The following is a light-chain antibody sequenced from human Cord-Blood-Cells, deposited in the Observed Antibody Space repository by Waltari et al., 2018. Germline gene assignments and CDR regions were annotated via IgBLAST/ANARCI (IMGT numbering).Light chain of an antibody. CDR2: DVS. CDR1: TSAVGGYTN. Sequence: SPWTRPASVPGPLGRPLTSPCPGPTSAVGGYTNVPWYQQHPGKAPKLMIYDVSNRPSGVSNRFSGSKSSNTASLTISGLQAEDEADYYCSSYTSSSTLGVFGTGTKVTVL. V-gene: IGLV2-14*01. J-gene: IGLJ1*01. CDR3: SSYTSSSTLGV.